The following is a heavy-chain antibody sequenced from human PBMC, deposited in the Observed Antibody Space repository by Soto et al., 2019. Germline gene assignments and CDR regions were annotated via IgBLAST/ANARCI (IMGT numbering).Heavy chain of an antibody. CDR3: VRVVEAATRHTDFDS. J-gene: IGHJ4*02. V-gene: IGHV4-38-2*01. CDR2: IYHTGDT. D-gene: IGHD2-15*01. CDR1: SYSISSGFF. Sequence: SLTCVVSSYSISSGFFWAWIRQPPGKGLEWVGSIYHTGDTHYNPSLRSQVSMSVDTSKNHFSLRLTYLTAAETAMYYCVRVVEAATRHTDFDSRGQGIVVTVSS.